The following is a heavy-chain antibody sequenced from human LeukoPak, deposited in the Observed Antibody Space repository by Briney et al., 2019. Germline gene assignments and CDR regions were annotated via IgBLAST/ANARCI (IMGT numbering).Heavy chain of an antibody. D-gene: IGHD5-18*01. CDR1: GFTFSSYS. CDR2: IREERGQE. J-gene: IGHJ5*02. Sequence: GGSLRLSCAASGFTFSSYSMNWVRQAPGKGLEWVANIREERGQEYYVDSVKGRFTISKNSAKNSLYLQMNTLRVEDTAMYYCASLDTAKQPLANHWGQGTLVTVSS. V-gene: IGHV3-7*03. CDR3: ASLDTAKQPLANH.